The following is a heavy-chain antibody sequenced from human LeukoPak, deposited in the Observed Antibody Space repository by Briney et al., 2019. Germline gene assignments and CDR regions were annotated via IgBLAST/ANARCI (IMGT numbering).Heavy chain of an antibody. CDR1: GYTFTGYY. Sequence: GASVKVSCKASGYTFTGYYMHWVRQAAGQGLEGTGWINSNSGGTNYAQRFQGRVIMNRETSIRPAYMDPSRLRSDDTAVYYCARTSGEGYDYVWGSYRYTDFDYWRQGPVVTVPS. CDR3: ARTSGEGYDYVWGSYRYTDFDY. CDR2: INSNSGGT. D-gene: IGHD3-16*02. V-gene: IGHV1-2*02. J-gene: IGHJ4*02.